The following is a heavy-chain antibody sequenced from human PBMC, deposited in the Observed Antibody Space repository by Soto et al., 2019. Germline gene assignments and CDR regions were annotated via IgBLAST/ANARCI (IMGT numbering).Heavy chain of an antibody. CDR2: VNEDGSEK. D-gene: IGHD1-26*01. J-gene: IGHJ4*02. CDR3: AKWGGAGSDS. V-gene: IGHV3-7*01. CDR1: GFTFSSYY. Sequence: GGSLRLSCAASGFTFSSYYMSWVRHAQGKGLEWVANVNEDGSEKYYVDSVKGRFTVSRDNAQNSLYLQMKSLSAEDTAMYYCAKWGGAGSDSWGQGTLVTVSS.